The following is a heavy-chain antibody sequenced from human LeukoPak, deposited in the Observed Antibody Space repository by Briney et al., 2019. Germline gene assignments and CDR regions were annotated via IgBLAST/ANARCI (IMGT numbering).Heavy chain of an antibody. D-gene: IGHD2-21*02. CDR3: ARTSAPYCGGDCYRPFDY. CDR1: GGSISSGGYY. J-gene: IGHJ4*02. V-gene: IGHV4-31*03. CDR2: IYYSGST. Sequence: SETLSLTCTVSGGSISSGGYYWSWIRQHPGKGLEWIVYIYYSGSTYYNPSLKSRVTISVDTSKNQFSLKLSSVTAADTAVYYCARTSAPYCGGDCYRPFDYWGQGTLVTVSS.